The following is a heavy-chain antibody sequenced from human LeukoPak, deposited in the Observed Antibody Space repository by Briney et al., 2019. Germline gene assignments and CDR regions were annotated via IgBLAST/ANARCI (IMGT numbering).Heavy chain of an antibody. D-gene: IGHD2-15*01. Sequence: SGRSLRLSCAASGFTFNSYWMSWVRQAPGKGLEWVANIRQDESEKYYVDSVKGRFTISRDNAKNSLYLQMNSLRAEDTAVYYCARAGRKSRGVDIVRKKETGYYYYMDVWGKGTTVTVSS. CDR3: ARAGRKSRGVDIVRKKETGYYYYMDV. CDR2: IRQDESEK. CDR1: GFTFNSYW. J-gene: IGHJ6*03. V-gene: IGHV3-7*01.